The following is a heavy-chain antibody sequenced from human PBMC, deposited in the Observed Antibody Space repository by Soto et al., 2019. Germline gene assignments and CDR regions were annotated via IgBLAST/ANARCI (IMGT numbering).Heavy chain of an antibody. CDR3: ARGDHYDFWSGYYSIDY. CDR1: GGSISSGDYY. V-gene: IGHV4-30-4*01. Sequence: SETLSLTCTVSGGSISSGDYYWSWIRQPPGKGLEWIGYIYYSGSTYYNPSLKSRVTISVDTSKNQFSLKLSSVTAADTAVYYCARGDHYDFWSGYYSIDYWGQGTLVTVSS. J-gene: IGHJ4*02. CDR2: IYYSGST. D-gene: IGHD3-3*01.